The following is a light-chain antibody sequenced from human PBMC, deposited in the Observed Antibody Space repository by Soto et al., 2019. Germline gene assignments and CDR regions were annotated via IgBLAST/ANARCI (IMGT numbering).Light chain of an antibody. V-gene: IGKV3D-15*01. Sequence: EIVLTQSPGTLSLSPGERATLSCRASQSVDNDLAWYQQKPGQPPRLLIYDASTRATGIPARFSGSQSGTEFTLTISSLQSEDFAVYYCQQYNNWPPITFGQGTRLEIK. CDR2: DAS. J-gene: IGKJ5*01. CDR3: QQYNNWPPIT. CDR1: QSVDND.